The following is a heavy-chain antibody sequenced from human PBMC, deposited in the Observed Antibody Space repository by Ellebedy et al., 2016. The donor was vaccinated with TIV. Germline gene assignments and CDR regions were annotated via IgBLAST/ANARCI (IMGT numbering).Heavy chain of an antibody. CDR3: AREGSRYYYDSSGNSEFDY. V-gene: IGHV3-33*01. CDR2: IWYDGSNK. Sequence: GGSLRLSXAASGFTFSSYGMHWVRQAPGKGLEWVAVIWYDGSNKYYADSVKGRFTISRDNSKNTLYLQMNSLRAEDTAVYYCAREGSRYYYDSSGNSEFDYWGQGTLVTVSS. CDR1: GFTFSSYG. J-gene: IGHJ4*02. D-gene: IGHD3-22*01.